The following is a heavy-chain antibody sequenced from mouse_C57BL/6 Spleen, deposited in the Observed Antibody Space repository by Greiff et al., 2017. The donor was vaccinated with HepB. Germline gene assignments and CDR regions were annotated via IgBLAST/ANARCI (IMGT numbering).Heavy chain of an antibody. Sequence: EVQVVESGGGLVKPGGSLKLSCAASGFTFSDYGMHWVRQAPEKGLEWVAYISSGSSTIYYADTVKGRFTISRDNAKNTLFLQMTSLRSEDTALYYCATSTDSFMDYWGQGTSVTVSS. V-gene: IGHV5-17*01. CDR1: GFTFSDYG. J-gene: IGHJ4*01. CDR3: ATSTDSFMDY. D-gene: IGHD1-1*01. CDR2: ISSGSSTI.